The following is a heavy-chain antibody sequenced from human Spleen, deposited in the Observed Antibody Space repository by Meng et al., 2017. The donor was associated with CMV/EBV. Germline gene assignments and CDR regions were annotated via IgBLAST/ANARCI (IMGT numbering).Heavy chain of an antibody. CDR3: ARRIAAAGIDY. D-gene: IGHD6-13*01. CDR2: ISAYNGNT. J-gene: IGHJ4*02. V-gene: IGHV1-18*01. CDR1: GYTFTSYG. Sequence: QVQVGQSGAGVRKPGASVKGSCKASGYTFTSYGISWVRQAPGQGLEWMGWISAYNGNTNYAQKLQGRVTMTTDTSTSTAYMELRSLRSDDTAVYYCARRIAAAGIDYWGQGTLVTVSS.